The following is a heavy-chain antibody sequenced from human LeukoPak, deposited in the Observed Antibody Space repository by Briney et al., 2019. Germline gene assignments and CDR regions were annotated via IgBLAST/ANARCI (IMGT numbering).Heavy chain of an antibody. D-gene: IGHD2-21*02. J-gene: IGHJ5*02. CDR3: ARDESYCGGDCYRNWFDP. Sequence: SVKVSCKASGGTFSSYAISWVRQAPGQGLEWMGRIIPIFGTANYAQKFQGRVTITTDESTSTAYMELSSLRSEGTAVYYCARDESYCGGDCYRNWFDPWGQGTLVTVSS. V-gene: IGHV1-69*05. CDR2: IIPIFGTA. CDR1: GGTFSSYA.